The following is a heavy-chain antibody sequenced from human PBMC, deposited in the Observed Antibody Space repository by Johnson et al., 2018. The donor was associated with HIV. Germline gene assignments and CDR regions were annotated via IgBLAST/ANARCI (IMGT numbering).Heavy chain of an antibody. CDR1: GFTFSSYA. Sequence: QVQLVESGGGVVQPGRSLRLSCAASGFTFSSYAMHWVRQAPGKGLEWVAVISYDGSTYYADSVKGRFTISRDNSKNTLYLQMNSLRAEDTAVYYCARSPEGDAFDIWGQGTMVTVSS. CDR3: ARSPEGDAFDI. V-gene: IGHV3-30*14. J-gene: IGHJ3*02. CDR2: ISYDGST.